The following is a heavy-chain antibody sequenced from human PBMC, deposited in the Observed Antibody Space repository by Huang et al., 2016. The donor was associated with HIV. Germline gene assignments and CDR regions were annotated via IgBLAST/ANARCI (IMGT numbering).Heavy chain of an antibody. CDR1: GGTFSSYA. CDR3: ARTAYSYGFRQGYNWFDP. D-gene: IGHD5-18*01. Sequence: QVLLVQSGAEVRKPGSSVKVSCTAFGGTFSSYAISWVRQAPGQGLAWMGGSSPILRTANYTQKFQGSVTITVDEATNTGYMELTRLTSEDTAVYYCARTAYSYGFRQGYNWFDPWGQGTPVTVSS. V-gene: IGHV1-69*13. CDR2: SSPILRTA. J-gene: IGHJ5*02.